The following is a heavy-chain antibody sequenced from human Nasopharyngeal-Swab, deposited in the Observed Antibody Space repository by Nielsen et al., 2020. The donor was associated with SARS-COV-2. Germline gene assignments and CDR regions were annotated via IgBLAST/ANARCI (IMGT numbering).Heavy chain of an antibody. V-gene: IGHV6-1*01. CDR3: ARARGAYGDYYYYYYTDV. CDR2: TYYRSKWYN. CDR1: GDSVSSSSAA. J-gene: IGHJ6*03. Sequence: SQTLSLTCAISGDSVSSSSAAWNWIRQSPSRGLEWLGRTYYRSKWYNDYAVSVKSRITINPDTSKNQFSLHLNSVTPEDTAVSYCARARGAYGDYYYYYYTDVWGKGTTVTVSS. D-gene: IGHD4-17*01.